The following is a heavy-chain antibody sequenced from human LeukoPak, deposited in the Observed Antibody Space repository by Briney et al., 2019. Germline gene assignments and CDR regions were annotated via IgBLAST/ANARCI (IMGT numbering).Heavy chain of an antibody. CDR1: GFTFSSYS. D-gene: IGHD6-13*01. Sequence: GSLRLSCAASGFTFSSYSMNWVRQAPGKGLEWVSSISSGSSYIYYADSAKGRFTISRDNAKNSLYLQMNSLRAEDTAVYYCARSDSSSWYGGFWFDPWGQGTLVTVSS. V-gene: IGHV3-21*01. CDR2: ISSGSSYI. CDR3: ARSDSSSWYGGFWFDP. J-gene: IGHJ5*02.